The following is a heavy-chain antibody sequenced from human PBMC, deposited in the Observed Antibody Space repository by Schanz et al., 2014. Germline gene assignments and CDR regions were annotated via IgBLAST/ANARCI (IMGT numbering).Heavy chain of an antibody. CDR1: GGTFSSYT. J-gene: IGHJ5*02. Sequence: VQLAQSGAAVKKPGSSVKVSCKLSGGTFSSYTISWMRQAPGQGLEWMGKIIPVLNIATYAQRFQGRVSITADTSTNTVYMELSSLRSEDTAIYYCARGNTIFGVVILGWLDPWGQGTLVTVSS. D-gene: IGHD3-3*01. CDR2: IIPVLNIA. CDR3: ARGNTIFGVVILGWLDP. V-gene: IGHV1-69*02.